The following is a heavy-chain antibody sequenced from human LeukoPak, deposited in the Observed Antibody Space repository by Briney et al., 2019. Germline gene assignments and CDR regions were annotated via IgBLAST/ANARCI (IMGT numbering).Heavy chain of an antibody. D-gene: IGHD6-13*01. CDR2: IKQDGSEE. CDR3: ARVFKARIAAAGNYYYYGMDV. Sequence: GGSLRLSCAASGFTFSSYWMSWVRQAPGKGLEWVANIKQDGSEEYYVDSVKGRFTISRDNAKNSLYLQMNSLRAEDTAVYYCARVFKARIAAAGNYYYYGMDVWGQGTTVTVS. J-gene: IGHJ6*02. CDR1: GFTFSSYW. V-gene: IGHV3-7*01.